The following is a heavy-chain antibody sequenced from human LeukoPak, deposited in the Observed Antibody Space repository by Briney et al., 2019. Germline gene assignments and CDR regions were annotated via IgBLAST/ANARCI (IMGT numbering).Heavy chain of an antibody. Sequence: ASVEVSCKVSGYTLTELSMHWVRQAPGKGLEWMGGFDPEDGETIYAQKFQGRVTMTEDTSTDTAYMELSSLRSEDTAVYYCATDPRYSGSSMIWGQGTMVTVSS. J-gene: IGHJ3*02. V-gene: IGHV1-24*01. CDR1: GYTLTELS. CDR3: ATDPRYSGSSMI. CDR2: FDPEDGET. D-gene: IGHD1-26*01.